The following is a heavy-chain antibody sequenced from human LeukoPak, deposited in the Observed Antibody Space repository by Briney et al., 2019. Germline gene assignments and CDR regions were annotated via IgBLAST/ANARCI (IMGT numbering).Heavy chain of an antibody. D-gene: IGHD2-15*01. J-gene: IGHJ4*02. Sequence: GGSLRLSCAASGFTFSSYWMSWVRQAPGKGLEWVANIKQDGSEKYYVDSVKGRFTISRDNAKNSLYLQMNSLRAEDTAVYYCARARRYLGYCSGGSCYGYFDYWGQGTLVTASS. V-gene: IGHV3-7*01. CDR3: ARARRYLGYCSGGSCYGYFDY. CDR2: IKQDGSEK. CDR1: GFTFSSYW.